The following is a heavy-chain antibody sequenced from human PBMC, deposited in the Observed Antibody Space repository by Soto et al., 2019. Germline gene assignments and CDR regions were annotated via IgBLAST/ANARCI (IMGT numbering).Heavy chain of an antibody. J-gene: IGHJ4*02. CDR1: GFTVSSNY. D-gene: IGHD6-13*01. V-gene: IGHV3-53*01. CDR3: ARAGVSSWYMDY. Sequence: GGSLRLSCAASGFTVSSNYMSWVRQAPGKGLEWVSVIYSGGSTYYADSVKGRFTISRDNSKNTLYLQMNSLRAEDTAVYYCARAGVSSWYMDYWGQGTLVTVSS. CDR2: IYSGGST.